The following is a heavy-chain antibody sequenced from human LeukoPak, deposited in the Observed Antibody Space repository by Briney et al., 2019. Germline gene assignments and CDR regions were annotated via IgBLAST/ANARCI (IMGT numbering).Heavy chain of an antibody. D-gene: IGHD1-26*01. Sequence: GGSLRLSCAASGFSFSSYAMHWVGQAPGKGLEWVAVMSYDGSNKYYADSVKGRFTISRDNSKNTLYPQMNSLRAEDTAVYYCARGDSGSYSLSYLDYWGQGTLVTVSS. J-gene: IGHJ4*02. CDR1: GFSFSSYA. V-gene: IGHV3-30-3*01. CDR2: MSYDGSNK. CDR3: ARGDSGSYSLSYLDY.